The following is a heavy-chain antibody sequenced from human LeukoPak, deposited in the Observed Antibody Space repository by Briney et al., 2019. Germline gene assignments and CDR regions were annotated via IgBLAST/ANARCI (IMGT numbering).Heavy chain of an antibody. CDR2: IDHSGST. CDR3: ARRGSGWSD. V-gene: IGHV4-34*01. D-gene: IGHD6-19*01. J-gene: IGHJ4*02. Sequence: SETLSLTCAVYGGSFSGYYWSWIRQPPGKGLEWIGEIDHSGSTNYNPSLKSRVTISVDTSNNQFSLKLTSVTAADTAVYYCARRGSGWSDWGQGNLVTVS. CDR1: GGSFSGYY.